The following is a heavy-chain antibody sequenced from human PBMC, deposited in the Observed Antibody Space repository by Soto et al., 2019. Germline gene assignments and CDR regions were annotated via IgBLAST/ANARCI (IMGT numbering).Heavy chain of an antibody. CDR2: VYPGDSDT. D-gene: IGHD3-22*01. Sequence: PGESLKISCKGSGYSFTSYWIGWVRQMPGKGLEWMGIVYPGDSDTRYSPSFQGQVTISADKSISTAYLQWSSLKASDTAMYYCERNSSYDYYDSSGYCYYGMDVWGQGTTVTVSS. CDR3: ERNSSYDYYDSSGYCYYGMDV. V-gene: IGHV5-51*01. CDR1: GYSFTSYW. J-gene: IGHJ6*02.